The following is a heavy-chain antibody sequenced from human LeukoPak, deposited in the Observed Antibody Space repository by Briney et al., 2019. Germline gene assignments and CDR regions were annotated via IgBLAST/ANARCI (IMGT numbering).Heavy chain of an antibody. CDR1: GGTFSSYA. J-gene: IGHJ5*02. CDR3: ASTDLGYCSGGSCYSAATRPRFDP. Sequence: ASVKVSCKASGGTFSSYAINWVRQAPGQGLEWMGRIIPILGIANYAQKFQGRVTITADKSTSTAYMELSSLRSEDTAVYYCASTDLGYCSGGSCYSAATRPRFDPWGQGTLVTVSS. CDR2: IIPILGIA. D-gene: IGHD2-15*01. V-gene: IGHV1-69*04.